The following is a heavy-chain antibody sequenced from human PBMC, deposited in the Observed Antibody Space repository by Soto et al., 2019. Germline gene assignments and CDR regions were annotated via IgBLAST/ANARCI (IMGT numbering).Heavy chain of an antibody. J-gene: IGHJ3*01. CDR2: ISPSSGGT. Sequence: QVQLVQSGAEVKKPGASVRVSCKASGYTFTSYYIHGVRQAPGQGPEWMGMISPSSGGTDYAQKFRRRVTMTRDSSTSTVYMELSSLRSEDTAVYFCTRSIITTAGTDAFDLWGQGTLVTVSS. D-gene: IGHD6-13*01. CDR3: TRSIITTAGTDAFDL. CDR1: GYTFTSYY. V-gene: IGHV1-46*03.